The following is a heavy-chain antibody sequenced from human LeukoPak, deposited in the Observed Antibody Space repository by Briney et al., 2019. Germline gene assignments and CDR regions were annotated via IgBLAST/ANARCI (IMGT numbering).Heavy chain of an antibody. V-gene: IGHV3-30*18. J-gene: IGHJ4*02. CDR3: AKDHGYTNAV. Sequence: PGGSLRLSCAASGFTFSSYSMNWVRQAPGKGLEWVALILFDESNKYYVDSVKGRFTISRDNSRNTLFLQMNSLRAEDTAVYYCAKDHGYTNAVWGQGTLVTVSS. D-gene: IGHD2-8*01. CDR2: ILFDESNK. CDR1: GFTFSSYS.